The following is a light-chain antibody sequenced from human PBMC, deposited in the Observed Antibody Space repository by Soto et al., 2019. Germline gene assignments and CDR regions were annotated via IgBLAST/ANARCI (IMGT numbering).Light chain of an antibody. Sequence: IQMTQSPSSLSASVGDRVTITSRASQGISNYLAWYQQKPGKAPKILIYDASSLESGVPSRFRGRGSGTEFTLTISSLQSEDFEVYYCQQYNNWPRTFGQGTKVDIK. CDR1: QGISNY. CDR3: QQYNNWPRT. J-gene: IGKJ1*01. CDR2: DAS. V-gene: IGKV1D-13*01.